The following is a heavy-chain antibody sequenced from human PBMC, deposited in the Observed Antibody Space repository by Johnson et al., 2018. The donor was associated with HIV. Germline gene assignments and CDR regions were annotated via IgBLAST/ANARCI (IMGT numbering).Heavy chain of an antibody. J-gene: IGHJ3*02. CDR2: LYSDGST. V-gene: IGHV3-53*02. D-gene: IGHD5-18*01. CDR3: ARDRGGSSYSWVAFDI. CDR1: GFTVSSNY. Sequence: VQLVETGGGLIQPGGSLRLSCVASGFTVSSNYMNWVRQAPGKWLEWVSFLYSDGSTYYADSVKGRFTISRDNSKNTLYLQMNSLRAEDTAVYYCARDRGGSSYSWVAFDIWGQGTMVTVSS.